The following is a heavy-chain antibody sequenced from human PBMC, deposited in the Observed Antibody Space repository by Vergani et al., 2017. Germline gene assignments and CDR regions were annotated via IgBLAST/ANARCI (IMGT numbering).Heavy chain of an antibody. V-gene: IGHV2-5*04. CDR1: GFSLNTRGVS. Sequence: QTTLKESGPTLVKPTQTLTLTCTLSGFSLNTRGVSVAWIRQPPGKALDWLALIYWNDDQHYSPSLNNRVTITKDTSKNQVVLTMTNMDYVDTGTYYCVYRKTEYGTTVSFYPFDYCYCIDVSGKGPTVTVSS. CDR2: IYWNDDQ. CDR3: VYRKTEYGTTVSFYPFDYCYCIDV. D-gene: IGHD1-7*01. J-gene: IGHJ6*03.